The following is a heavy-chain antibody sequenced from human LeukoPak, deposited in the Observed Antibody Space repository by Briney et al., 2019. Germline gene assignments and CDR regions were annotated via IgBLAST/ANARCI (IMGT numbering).Heavy chain of an antibody. CDR2: MNPNSGNT. J-gene: IGHJ3*02. CDR1: GYTSASYD. CDR3: ARGRVFTDAFDI. Sequence: ASVKVSCKASGYTSASYDINWVRQATGQGLEWMGWMNPNSGNTGYAQKFQGRVTMTRNTSISTAYMELSSLRSEDTAVYYCARGRVFTDAFDIWGQGTMVTVSS. V-gene: IGHV1-8*01.